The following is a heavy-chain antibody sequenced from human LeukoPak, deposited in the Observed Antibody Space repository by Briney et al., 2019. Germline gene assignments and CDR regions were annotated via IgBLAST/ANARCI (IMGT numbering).Heavy chain of an antibody. Sequence: GGSLRLSCAASGFTFSKYWMSWVRQAPGKGLEWVANIKQDGSEKHYVDSVKGRFTISRDNAKNSLYLQMNSLRTEDMAVYYCAKEAGWWYYGSGSYPYYYGMDVWGQGTTVTVSS. CDR2: IKQDGSEK. D-gene: IGHD3-10*01. V-gene: IGHV3-7*01. CDR3: AKEAGWWYYGSGSYPYYYGMDV. J-gene: IGHJ6*02. CDR1: GFTFSKYW.